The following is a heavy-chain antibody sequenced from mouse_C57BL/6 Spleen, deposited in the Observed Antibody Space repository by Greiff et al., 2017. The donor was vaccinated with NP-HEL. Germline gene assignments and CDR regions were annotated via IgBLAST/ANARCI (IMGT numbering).Heavy chain of an antibody. CDR2: IDPETGGT. J-gene: IGHJ2*01. D-gene: IGHD1-3*01. CDR1: GYTFTDYE. Sequence: VQLQESGAELVRPGASVTLSCKASGYTFTDYEMHWVKQTPVHGLEWIGAIDPETGGTAYNQKFKGKAILTADKSSSTAYMELRSLTSEDSAVYYCTRGVNSVYFDYWGQGTTLTVSS. V-gene: IGHV1-15*01. CDR3: TRGVNSVYFDY.